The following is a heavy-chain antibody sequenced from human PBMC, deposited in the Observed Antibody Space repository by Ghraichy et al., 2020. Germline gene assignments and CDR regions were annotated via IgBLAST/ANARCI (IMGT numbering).Heavy chain of an antibody. CDR1: GGSISSGDYY. V-gene: IGHV4-30-4*01. J-gene: IGHJ6*03. CDR3: ARDIAAAGNMDV. CDR2: IYYSGST. Sequence: SETLSLTCTVSGGSISSGDYYWSWIRQTPGKGLEWIGYIYYSGSTYYNPSRKSRVTISVGTSKNQFSLKMSSVTAADTAVYYCARDIAAAGNMDVWGKGTTVTVSS. D-gene: IGHD6-13*01.